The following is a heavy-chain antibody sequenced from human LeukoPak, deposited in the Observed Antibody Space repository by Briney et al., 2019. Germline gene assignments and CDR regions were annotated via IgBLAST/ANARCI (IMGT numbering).Heavy chain of an antibody. D-gene: IGHD2-8*02. CDR2: TYYRSKWYN. V-gene: IGHV6-1*01. Sequence: SQTLSLTCAISGDNVSNNSAVWNWIRQSPSRGLEWLGRTYYRSKWYNDYGASVKSRITVNPDTSKNQFSLQLNSVTPEDTAVYYCVRSQYWRFDDWGQGTLVTVSS. J-gene: IGHJ4*02. CDR3: VRSQYWRFDD. CDR1: GDNVSNNSAV.